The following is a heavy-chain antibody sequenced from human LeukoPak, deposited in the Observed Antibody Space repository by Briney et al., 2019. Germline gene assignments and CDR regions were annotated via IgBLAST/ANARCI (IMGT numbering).Heavy chain of an antibody. CDR1: GFTVSSNY. CDR2: IYSGGST. D-gene: IGHD1-26*01. V-gene: IGHV3-66*02. J-gene: IGHJ4*02. Sequence: PGGSLRLSCAASGFTVSSNYMSWVRQAPGKGLEWVSVIYSGGSTYYADSVKGRFTISRDNSKNTLYLQMNSLRAEDTAVYYCAIQSSIVGATPFFDYWGQGTLVTVSS. CDR3: AIQSSIVGATPFFDY.